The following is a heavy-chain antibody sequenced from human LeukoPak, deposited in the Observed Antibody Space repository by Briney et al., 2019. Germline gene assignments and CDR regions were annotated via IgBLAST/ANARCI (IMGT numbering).Heavy chain of an antibody. CDR3: ASPAHYDVLTGYYCNYDY. Sequence: GASVKVSCKASVDTFSIYAISWGRHAPRQGLEWMGGVITIFGTANYAQKFQGRVTITADKSTSTAYMELSSLRSEDTAVYYCASPAHYDVLTGYYCNYDYWGQGSLVTVSS. J-gene: IGHJ4*02. CDR2: VITIFGTA. CDR1: VDTFSIYA. V-gene: IGHV1-69*06. D-gene: IGHD3-9*01.